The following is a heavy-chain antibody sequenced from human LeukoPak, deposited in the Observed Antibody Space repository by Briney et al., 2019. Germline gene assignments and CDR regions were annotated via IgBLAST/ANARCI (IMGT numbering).Heavy chain of an antibody. J-gene: IGHJ5*02. CDR1: GFIFNNYG. V-gene: IGHV3-23*01. D-gene: IGHD3-22*01. CDR3: AKGGSGYFLDL. Sequence: GGSLRLSCAASGFIFNNYGLIWVRQAPGKGLEWVSAISNDGGGTTYADFVKGRFTISRDNSKNTVFLQMNSLRAEDTALYYCAKGGSGYFLDLWGHGTLVTVYS. CDR2: ISNDGGGT.